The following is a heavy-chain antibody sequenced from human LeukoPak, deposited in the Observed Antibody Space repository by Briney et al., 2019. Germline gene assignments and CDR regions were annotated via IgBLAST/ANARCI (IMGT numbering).Heavy chain of an antibody. CDR1: GFSFRTYG. Sequence: GGSLRLSCAASGFSFRTYGMHWVRQAPGKGLEWVAFIQFDGSDEHYADSVKGRFTISRDNSKNTLYLQMNSLRAEDTAVYYCAKALWIEALVPIDYWGQGTLVTVSS. CDR2: IQFDGSDE. CDR3: AKALWIEALVPIDY. V-gene: IGHV3-30*02. D-gene: IGHD6-6*01. J-gene: IGHJ4*02.